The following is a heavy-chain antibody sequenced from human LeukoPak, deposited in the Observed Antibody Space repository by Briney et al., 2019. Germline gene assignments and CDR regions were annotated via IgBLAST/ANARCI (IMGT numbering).Heavy chain of an antibody. Sequence: ASVKVSCKASGYTFTSYGISWVRQASGQGLEWMGWISAYNGNTNYAQELQGRVTMTTDTSTSTAYMELRSLRSDDTAVYYCARDSYCGGDCSLYYYYYGMDVWGQGTTVTVSS. CDR3: ARDSYCGGDCSLYYYYYGMDV. J-gene: IGHJ6*02. D-gene: IGHD2-21*02. CDR1: GYTFTSYG. CDR2: ISAYNGNT. V-gene: IGHV1-18*01.